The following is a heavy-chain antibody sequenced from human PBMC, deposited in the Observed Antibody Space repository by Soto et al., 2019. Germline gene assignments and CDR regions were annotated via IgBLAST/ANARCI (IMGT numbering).Heavy chain of an antibody. CDR3: AKDDPHYYGSGSYYYYGMDV. V-gene: IGHV3-23*01. D-gene: IGHD3-10*01. CDR2: ISGSGGST. Sequence: GGSLRLSCAASGFTFSSYAMSWVRQAPGKGLEWVSAISGSGGSTYYADSVKGRFTISRDNSKNTLYLQMNSLRAEDTAVYYCAKDDPHYYGSGSYYYYGMDVWGQGTTVTVSS. J-gene: IGHJ6*02. CDR1: GFTFSSYA.